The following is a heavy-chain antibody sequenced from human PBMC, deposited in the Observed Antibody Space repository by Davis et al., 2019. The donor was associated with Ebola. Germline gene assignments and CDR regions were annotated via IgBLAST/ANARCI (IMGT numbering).Heavy chain of an antibody. V-gene: IGHV3-21*01. J-gene: IGHJ3*02. CDR2: ISSSSSYI. D-gene: IGHD1-26*01. Sequence: PGGSLRLSCAASGFTFSSYSMNWVRQAPGKGLEWVSSISSSSSYIYYADSVKGRFTISRDNAKNSLYLQMNSLRAEDTAVYYCVKDRRGSYAFDIWGQGTMVTVSS. CDR1: GFTFSSYS. CDR3: VKDRRGSYAFDI.